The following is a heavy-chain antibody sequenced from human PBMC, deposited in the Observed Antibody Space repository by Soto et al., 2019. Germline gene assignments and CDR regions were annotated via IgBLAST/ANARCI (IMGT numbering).Heavy chain of an antibody. J-gene: IGHJ4*02. Sequence: SVKVSCKASGFAFTSSAFQWVRQARGQRLEWIGWIAVGSGYTNYAQRFQDRVTLTRDMSTATTYMELSRLTSEDTAIYYCVADATAWQQMVPSDYWGQGTLVTVSS. CDR1: GFAFTSSA. V-gene: IGHV1-58*01. D-gene: IGHD2-8*01. CDR3: VADATAWQQMVPSDY. CDR2: IAVGSGYT.